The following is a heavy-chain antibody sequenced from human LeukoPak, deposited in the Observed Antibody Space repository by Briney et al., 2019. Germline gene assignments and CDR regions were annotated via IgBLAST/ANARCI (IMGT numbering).Heavy chain of an antibody. CDR3: ARELSGTYYGHSDY. J-gene: IGHJ4*02. Sequence: GASVKVSCKTSGYTFTSYGIIWVRQAPGQGLEWMGWISTYNADTKHAQKFQGRLTMTTDTSTTTAYMELRGLRSDDTAFYYCARELSGTYYGHSDYWGQGTLVTVSS. V-gene: IGHV1-18*01. D-gene: IGHD1-26*01. CDR2: ISTYNADT. CDR1: GYTFTSYG.